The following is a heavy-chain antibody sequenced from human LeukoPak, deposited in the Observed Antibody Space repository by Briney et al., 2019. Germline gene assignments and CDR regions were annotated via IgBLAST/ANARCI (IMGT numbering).Heavy chain of an antibody. CDR2: IKQDGSEK. D-gene: IGHD3-3*01. Sequence: HPGGSLRLSCAASGFTFSSYWMSWVRQAPGKGLEWVANIKQDGSEKYYVDSVKGRFTISRDNAKNSLYLQMNSLRAEDTAVYYCARSYYDFWSGYYSAFDDNYYFDYWGQGTLVTVSS. J-gene: IGHJ4*02. V-gene: IGHV3-7*01. CDR3: ARSYYDFWSGYYSAFDDNYYFDY. CDR1: GFTFSSYW.